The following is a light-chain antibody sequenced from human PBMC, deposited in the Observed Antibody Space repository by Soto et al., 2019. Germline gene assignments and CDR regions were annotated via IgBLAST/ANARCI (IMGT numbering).Light chain of an antibody. J-gene: IGLJ1*01. CDR1: SSDVGGYNF. V-gene: IGLV2-8*01. Sequence: QSALTQPPSASGSPGQSVTISCTGTSSDVGGYNFVSWYQQHPGKAPKLMIYEVTKRPSGVPDRFSGSKSGNTASLTVSGLQAEDEAEYYCSSYAGGYKSVFGPGTTVTVL. CDR2: EVT. CDR3: SSYAGGYKSV.